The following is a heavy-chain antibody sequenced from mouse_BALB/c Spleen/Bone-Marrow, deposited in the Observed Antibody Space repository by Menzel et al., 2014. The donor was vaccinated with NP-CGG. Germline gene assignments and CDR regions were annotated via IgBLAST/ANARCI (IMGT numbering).Heavy chain of an antibody. Sequence: VKLVESGPELVKPGASVMISCKASGYAFSNSWMNWVKQRPGQGLEWIGRIYPGDGDTYYNGKFKGKATLTADKSSSTAYMQLSSLTSVDSAVYFCARSDGYRALDSWGQGTSVTVSS. D-gene: IGHD2-3*01. J-gene: IGHJ4*01. CDR3: ARSDGYRALDS. V-gene: IGHV1-82*01. CDR2: IYPGDGDT. CDR1: GYAFSNSW.